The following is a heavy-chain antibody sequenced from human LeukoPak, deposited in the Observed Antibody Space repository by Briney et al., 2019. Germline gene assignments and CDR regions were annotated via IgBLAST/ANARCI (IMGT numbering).Heavy chain of an antibody. Sequence: GESLKISCKGSGFTSTNYWIAWVRQVPGKGLEWMGIIYPGDSDTRYSPSFQGQVTISADKSISTAYLQWSSLKASDTAMYYCARHPLGTVVTPGGVRYYYYYMDVWGKGTTVTVSS. CDR2: IYPGDSDT. CDR3: ARHPLGTVVTPGGVRYYYYYMDV. V-gene: IGHV5-51*01. J-gene: IGHJ6*03. CDR1: GFTSTNYW. D-gene: IGHD4-23*01.